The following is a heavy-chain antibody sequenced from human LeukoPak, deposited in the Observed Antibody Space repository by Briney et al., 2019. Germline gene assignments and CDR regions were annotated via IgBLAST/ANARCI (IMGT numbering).Heavy chain of an antibody. CDR1: GGSISSYY. Sequence: PSETLSLTCTVSGGSISSYYWSWIRQPPGKGLDWIGYIYYSGSTNYNPSLKSRVTISVDTSKNQFSLKLSSVTAADTAVYYCARDTVGAILMDVWGKGTTVTVSS. CDR3: ARDTVGAILMDV. V-gene: IGHV4-59*01. CDR2: IYYSGST. J-gene: IGHJ6*03. D-gene: IGHD1-26*01.